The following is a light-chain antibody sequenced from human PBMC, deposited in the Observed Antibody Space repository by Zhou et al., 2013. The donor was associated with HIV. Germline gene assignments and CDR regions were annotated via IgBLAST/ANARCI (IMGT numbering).Light chain of an antibody. CDR2: ATS. V-gene: IGKV3-20*01. CDR1: QGVISNY. J-gene: IGKJ1*01. Sequence: EIVLTQSPGTLSLSPGERATLSCRASQGVISNYLAWYQQKLGQAPRLLIYATSSRATGIPDRFSGSGSGTDFTLTISRLEPDDFAVYYCQQYGSSPRTFGQGTNVEIK. CDR3: QQYGSSPRT.